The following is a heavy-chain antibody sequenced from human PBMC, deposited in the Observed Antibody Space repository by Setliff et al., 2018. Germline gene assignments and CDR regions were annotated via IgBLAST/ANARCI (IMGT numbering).Heavy chain of an antibody. CDR3: ARDGNNWNDLDY. J-gene: IGHJ4*01. D-gene: IGHD1-20*01. CDR2: IIHSGST. CDR1: GGSFSGYY. Sequence: SETLSLTCAAYGGSFSGYYWSWIRQPPGKRLEWIGEIIHSGSTNYNPSLKSRVTISMDTSKNQFSLKVSSVTAADTALYYCARDGNNWNDLDYWGHGTLVTVSS. V-gene: IGHV4-34*12.